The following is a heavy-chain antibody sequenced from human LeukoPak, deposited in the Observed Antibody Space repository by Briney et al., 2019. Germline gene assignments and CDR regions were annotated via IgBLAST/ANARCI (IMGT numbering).Heavy chain of an antibody. CDR3: AQWSSGSYLYDAFDI. D-gene: IGHD3-10*01. J-gene: IGHJ3*02. V-gene: IGHV3-23*01. CDR1: GLTFSNYA. CDR2: ISGNADST. Sequence: PGGSLRLSCAASGLTFSNYAMNWVRQAPGKGLEWVSVISGNADSTYYADSVKGRFTISRDNTKNSLYLQMNSLRAEDTAVYYCAQWSSGSYLYDAFDIWGQGTMVTVSS.